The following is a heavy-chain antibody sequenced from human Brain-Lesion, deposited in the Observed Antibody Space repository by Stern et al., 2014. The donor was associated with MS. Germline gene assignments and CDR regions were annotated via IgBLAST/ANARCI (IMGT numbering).Heavy chain of an antibody. J-gene: IGHJ4*02. D-gene: IGHD2-2*01. V-gene: IGHV3-7*01. CDR1: EFTFSSYW. Sequence: EVHLVESGGGLVQPGGSLRLSCAASEFTFSSYWMHWVRQAPGKGLEWVASIKKDGSEIHYVDSVEGRFTISRDNAKKSVYLQMNSLRAEDTAVYYCARGATSSLFVGVSDYWGQGTLVTVSS. CDR3: ARGATSSLFVGVSDY. CDR2: IKKDGSEI.